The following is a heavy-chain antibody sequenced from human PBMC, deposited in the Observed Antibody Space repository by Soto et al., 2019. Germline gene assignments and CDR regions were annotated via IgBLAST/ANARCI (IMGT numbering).Heavy chain of an antibody. CDR1: GFTFSSYA. V-gene: IGHV3-23*01. CDR3: AKTASMTIRDGFDH. J-gene: IGHJ4*02. D-gene: IGHD4-17*01. Sequence: GGSLRLSCAASGFTFSSYAMSWVRQAPGQGLEWVSAISGSGSNPYYADSVKGRFTISRDNSKDTLYLQMNSLRAEDTALYNCAKTASMTIRDGFDHWGQGTLVTVSS. CDR2: ISGSGSNP.